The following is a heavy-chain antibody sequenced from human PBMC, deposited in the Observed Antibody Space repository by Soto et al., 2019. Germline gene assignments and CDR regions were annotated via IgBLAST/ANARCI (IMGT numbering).Heavy chain of an antibody. CDR1: GFTFSSYS. Sequence: EGSLRLSCAASGFTFSSYSMNWVRQAPGKGLEWVSYISSSSSTIYYADSVKGRFTISRDNAKNSLYLQMNSLRAEDTAVYYCARFSRNYDFWSGYSRSETLDYWGQGTLVTVSS. V-gene: IGHV3-48*01. D-gene: IGHD3-3*01. J-gene: IGHJ4*02. CDR3: ARFSRNYDFWSGYSRSETLDY. CDR2: ISSSSSTI.